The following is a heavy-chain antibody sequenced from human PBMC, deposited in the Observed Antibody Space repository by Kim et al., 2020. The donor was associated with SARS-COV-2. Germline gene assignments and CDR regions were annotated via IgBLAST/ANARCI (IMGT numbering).Heavy chain of an antibody. CDR3: AQERAFWPNSSCYGMDV. CDR1: GNNFAGYY. Sequence: ASVKVSCKASGNNFAGYYIHWVRQAPGQGLDWMGKMNPKSGGASAAQTFQGRVTMTRDTSITTAYMELSTLTSDDTGVYFCAQERAFWPNSSCYGMDVWGQGTTVIVSS. D-gene: IGHD6-6*01. CDR2: MNPKSGGA. J-gene: IGHJ6*02. V-gene: IGHV1-2*02.